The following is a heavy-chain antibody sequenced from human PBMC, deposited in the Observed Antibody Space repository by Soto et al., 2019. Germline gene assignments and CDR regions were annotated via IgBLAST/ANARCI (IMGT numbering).Heavy chain of an antibody. Sequence: QLQLQESGPGLVKPSETLSLTCTVSGGSISSSGYYWGWIRRPPGKGLEWIGSIYSSGSTYYNPSLKSRVTMSVDTSKNRFSLKVTSVTAADAAVYYCASLAVTGPGYYFDYWGQGTLVTVSS. CDR1: GGSISSSGYY. V-gene: IGHV4-39*01. J-gene: IGHJ4*02. CDR3: ASLAVTGPGYYFDY. CDR2: IYSSGST. D-gene: IGHD6-19*01.